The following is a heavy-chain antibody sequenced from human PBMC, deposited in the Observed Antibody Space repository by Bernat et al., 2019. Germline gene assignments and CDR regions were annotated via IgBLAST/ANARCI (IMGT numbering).Heavy chain of an antibody. CDR3: AVERVDTAMVIGSRPYGMDV. CDR1: GGTFSSYA. J-gene: IGHJ6*02. V-gene: IGHV1-69*01. Sequence: QVQLVQSGAEVKKPGSSVKVSCKASGGTFSSYAISWVRQAPGQGLEWMGGIIPIFGTANYAQKFQDRVTITANESTSTAYMELSSLRSEDTAVYYCAVERVDTAMVIGSRPYGMDVWGQGTTVTVSS. D-gene: IGHD5-18*01. CDR2: IIPIFGTA.